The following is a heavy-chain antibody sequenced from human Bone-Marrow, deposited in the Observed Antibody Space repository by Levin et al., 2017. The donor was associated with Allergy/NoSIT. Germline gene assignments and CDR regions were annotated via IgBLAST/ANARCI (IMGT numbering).Heavy chain of an antibody. V-gene: IGHV3-23*01. CDR1: GFTFSSYA. CDR3: AKDRGWSSGWYNAFDS. J-gene: IGHJ3*02. Sequence: ETLSLTCAASGFTFSSYAMSWVRQAPGKGLEWVSAISGSGGSTYYADSVKGRFTISRDNSKNTLYLQMNSLRAEDTAVYYCAKDRGWSSGWYNAFDSWGQGTMVTVSS. CDR2: ISGSGGST. D-gene: IGHD6-19*01.